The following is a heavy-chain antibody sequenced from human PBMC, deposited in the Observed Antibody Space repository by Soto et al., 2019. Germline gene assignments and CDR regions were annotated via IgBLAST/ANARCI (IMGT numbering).Heavy chain of an antibody. CDR1: GGSVSSGSYY. Sequence: PSETLSLTCSVSGGSVSSGSYYWSWIRQPPGKGLEWIGFIYYSGSTSYYPSFKSRVTISLDTSRNQFSLKLNSVTAADTAVYYCARAASYASSYYFDFWGQGTLVTVSS. V-gene: IGHV4-61*01. D-gene: IGHD6-6*01. CDR2: IYYSGST. J-gene: IGHJ4*02. CDR3: ARAASYASSYYFDF.